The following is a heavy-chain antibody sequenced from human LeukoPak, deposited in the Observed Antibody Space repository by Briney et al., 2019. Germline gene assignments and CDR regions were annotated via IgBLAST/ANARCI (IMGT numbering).Heavy chain of an antibody. V-gene: IGHV1-46*01. CDR1: GYTFTSYY. Sequence: GASVKVSCKASGYTFTSYYMHWVRQAPGQGLEWMGIINPSGGSTSYAQKFQGRVTMTRDMSTSTVYMELSRLRSDDMAVYYCARVAAAGTRYAFDIWGQGTMVTVSS. J-gene: IGHJ3*02. CDR3: ARVAAAGTRYAFDI. CDR2: INPSGGST. D-gene: IGHD6-13*01.